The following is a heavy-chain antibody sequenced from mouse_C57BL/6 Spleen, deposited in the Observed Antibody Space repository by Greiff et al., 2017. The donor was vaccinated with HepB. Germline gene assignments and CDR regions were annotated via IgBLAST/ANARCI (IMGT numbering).Heavy chain of an antibody. D-gene: IGHD1-1*01. Sequence: EVQLVESEGGLVQPGRSMKLSCTASGFTFSDYYMAWVRQVPEKGLEWVANINYDGSSTYYLESLKSRFIISRDHAKNILYLQMSSLKSEDTATYYCARVGSTYWYFDVWGTGTTVTVSS. CDR3: ARVGSTYWYFDV. J-gene: IGHJ1*03. CDR1: GFTFSDYY. CDR2: INYDGSST. V-gene: IGHV5-16*01.